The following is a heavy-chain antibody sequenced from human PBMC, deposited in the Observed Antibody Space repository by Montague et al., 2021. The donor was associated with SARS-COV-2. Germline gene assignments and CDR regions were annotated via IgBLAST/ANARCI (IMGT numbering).Heavy chain of an antibody. Sequence: SLRLSYAASGFSFSDSYMSWIRQAPGKGLEWVSYISGSSSYTNYADSVKGRFAISRDNAKNSLYLQMNSLRAEDTAVYYCARDQYCTKGVCYSRGFDYWGQGTLVTVSS. CDR3: ARDQYCTKGVCYSRGFDY. V-gene: IGHV3-11*05. CDR2: ISGSSSYT. D-gene: IGHD2-8*01. J-gene: IGHJ4*02. CDR1: GFSFSDSY.